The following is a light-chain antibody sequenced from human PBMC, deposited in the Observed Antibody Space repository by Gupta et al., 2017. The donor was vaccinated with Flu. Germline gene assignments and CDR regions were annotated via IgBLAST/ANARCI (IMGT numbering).Light chain of an antibody. J-gene: IGKJ4*02. CDR1: QSVRSF. V-gene: IGKV3-15*01. CDR3: HHDNNWRCT. CDR2: DAS. Sequence: EIVLTQSPATLSVSPGERATLFCRASQSVRSFLAWYQQKPGQAPRLLISDASTSATGIPARFSDGGSGTXFTLTIXNLQSEDYAVYYCHHDNNWRCTFGXGTKVEIK.